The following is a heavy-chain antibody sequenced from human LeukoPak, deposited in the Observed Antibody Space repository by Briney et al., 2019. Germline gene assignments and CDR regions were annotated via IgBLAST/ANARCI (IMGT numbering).Heavy chain of an antibody. CDR3: ARGDYYGSGNYYKKTVDF. CDR1: GYTFTNYG. CDR2: ISAYNGNT. D-gene: IGHD3-10*01. V-gene: IGHV1-18*01. J-gene: IGHJ4*02. Sequence: GASVKVSCKTSGYTFTNYGISWVRQAPGQGLEWMGWISAYNGNTNYAQKLQGRVTMTTDTSTSTAYMELRSLRSDDTAVYFCARGDYYGSGNYYKKTVDFWGQGTLVTVSS.